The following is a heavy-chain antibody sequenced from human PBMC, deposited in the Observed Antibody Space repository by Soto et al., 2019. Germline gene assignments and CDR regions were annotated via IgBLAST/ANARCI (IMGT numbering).Heavy chain of an antibody. CDR1: GYTFTNSG. CDR2: ISTDNGNT. Sequence: ASVKVSCKASGYTFTNSGIGWVRQAPGQGLEWMGWISTDNGNTNYAQHLQGRVTITRDTSASTAYMELSSLTSEDTAVYYCARGKRYYDILTGLDYWGQGTLVTVSS. V-gene: IGHV1-18*01. D-gene: IGHD3-9*01. CDR3: ARGKRYYDILTGLDY. J-gene: IGHJ4*02.